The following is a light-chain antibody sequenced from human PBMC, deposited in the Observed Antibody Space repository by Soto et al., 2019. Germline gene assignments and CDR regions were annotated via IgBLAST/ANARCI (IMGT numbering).Light chain of an antibody. CDR2: EVS. Sequence: QSALTQPASVSGSPGQSIIISCTGTSSDVGGYKYVSWYQQHPGKAPKLMIYEVSNRPSGVSNRFSGSKSGNTASLTISGLPAEDEADYYCSSYTSSSTYVFGTGTKLTVL. J-gene: IGLJ1*01. CDR3: SSYTSSSTYV. CDR1: SSDVGGYKY. V-gene: IGLV2-14*01.